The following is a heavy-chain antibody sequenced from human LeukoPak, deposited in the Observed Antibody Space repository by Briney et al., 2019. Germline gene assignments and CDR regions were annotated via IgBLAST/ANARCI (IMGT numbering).Heavy chain of an antibody. D-gene: IGHD2-2*01. J-gene: IGHJ4*02. CDR1: GFTFSSYW. CDR2: INTDASST. Sequence: GGSLRLSCAASGFTFSSYWMHWVRQAPGKGLVWVSRINTDASSTNYADSVKGRFTISRDNAKNTLYLQMNSLRAEDTAVYYCARGVVPAAFDYWGQGTLVTVSS. CDR3: ARGVVPAAFDY. V-gene: IGHV3-74*01.